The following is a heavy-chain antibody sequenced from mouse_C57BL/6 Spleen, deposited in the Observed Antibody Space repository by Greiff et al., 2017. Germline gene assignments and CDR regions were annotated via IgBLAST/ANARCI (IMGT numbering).Heavy chain of an antibody. CDR1: GYAFSSSW. CDR3: ARRRDLLWQLGGAMDV. V-gene: IGHV1-82*01. J-gene: IGHJ4*01. Sequence: VQLQQSGPELVKPGASVKISCKASGYAFSSSWMNWVKQRPGKGLEWIGRIYPGDGDTNYNGKFKGKATLTADKSSSTAYMQLSSLTSEDSAVYFFARRRDLLWQLGGAMDVWGQGTSVTVSS. D-gene: IGHD2-1*01. CDR2: IYPGDGDT.